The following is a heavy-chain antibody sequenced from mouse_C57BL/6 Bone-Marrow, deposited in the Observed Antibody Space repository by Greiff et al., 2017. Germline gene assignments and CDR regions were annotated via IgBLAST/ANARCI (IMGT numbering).Heavy chain of an antibody. J-gene: IGHJ4*01. Sequence: EVKLVESGGDLVKPGGSLKLSCAASGFTFSSYGMSWVRQTPDKRLEWVATISSGGSYTYYPDSVKGRFTISRDNAKNTLYLQMSSLKSEDTAMYYAARPYEAMDYWGQGTSVTVSS. V-gene: IGHV5-6*01. CDR3: ARPYEAMDY. CDR1: GFTFSSYG. CDR2: ISSGGSYT.